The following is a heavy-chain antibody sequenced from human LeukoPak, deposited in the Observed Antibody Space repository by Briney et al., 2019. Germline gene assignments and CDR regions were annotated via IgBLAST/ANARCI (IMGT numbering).Heavy chain of an antibody. D-gene: IGHD4-23*01. J-gene: IGHJ6*03. Sequence: SETLSLTCTVSGGSISSGSYYWSWIRQPAGKGLEWIGRIYTSGSTKYNPSLKSRVTISVDTSKNQFSLKLSSVTAADTAVYYCARGKGGNRYGGNYYMDVWGKGTTVTVSS. CDR2: IYTSGST. CDR1: GGSISSGSYY. CDR3: ARGKGGNRYGGNYYMDV. V-gene: IGHV4-61*02.